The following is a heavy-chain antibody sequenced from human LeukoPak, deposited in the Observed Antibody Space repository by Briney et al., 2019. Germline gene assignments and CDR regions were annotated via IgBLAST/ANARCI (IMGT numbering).Heavy chain of an antibody. D-gene: IGHD3-22*01. CDR3: ARGSTYYDSSGQVPFDY. V-gene: IGHV3-48*01. J-gene: IGHJ4*02. Sequence: GGSLRLSCAASGFTFSSYSMNWVRQAPGKGLEWGSYISGSSSTICYADSVKGRFTISRDNGKNTLYLQMNSLRAEDTAVYYCARGSTYYDSSGQVPFDYWGQGTLVTVSS. CDR2: ISGSSSTI. CDR1: GFTFSSYS.